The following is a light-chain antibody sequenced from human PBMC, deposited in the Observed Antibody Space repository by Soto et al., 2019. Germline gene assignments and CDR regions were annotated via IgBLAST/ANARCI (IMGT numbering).Light chain of an antibody. V-gene: IGKV1-39*01. J-gene: IGKJ4*01. CDR1: TNINTY. CDR2: AAS. CDR3: HQSYGMPLT. Sequence: DIQLTQSPSPLSASVGDRITITCRASTNINTYLNWYRQQPGKAPELLIYAASRLQVGVPSRFSGSGSGTEFSLTISNLQPEDYATYFCHQSYGMPLTFGGGTKVEMK.